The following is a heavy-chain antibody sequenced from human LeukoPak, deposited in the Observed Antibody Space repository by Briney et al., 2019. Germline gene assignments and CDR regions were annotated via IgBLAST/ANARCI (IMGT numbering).Heavy chain of an antibody. CDR3: ARLRGSGSYSKNWFDP. CDR2: IYPGDSDT. Sequence: GESLKISCKGSGYSFTSYWIGWVRQMPGKGLEWMGIIYPGDSDTRYSPSYQGKVTISADKSISTAYLQWSSLKASDTAMYYCARLRGSGSYSKNWFDPWGQGTLVTVSS. J-gene: IGHJ5*02. D-gene: IGHD3-10*01. V-gene: IGHV5-51*01. CDR1: GYSFTSYW.